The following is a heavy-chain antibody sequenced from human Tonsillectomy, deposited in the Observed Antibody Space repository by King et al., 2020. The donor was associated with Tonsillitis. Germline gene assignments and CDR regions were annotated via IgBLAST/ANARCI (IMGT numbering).Heavy chain of an antibody. D-gene: IGHD3-3*01. CDR2: IWYDGSNK. Sequence: VQLVESGGGVVQPGRSLRLSCAASGFTFSSYGMHWVRQAPGKGLEWVAVIWYDGSNKYYADSVKGRFTISRDNSKNTLYLQMNSLRAEDTVVYYCARGWSYYDFWSGYPLDYWGQGTLVTVSS. J-gene: IGHJ4*02. CDR1: GFTFSSYG. V-gene: IGHV3-33*08. CDR3: ARGWSYYDFWSGYPLDY.